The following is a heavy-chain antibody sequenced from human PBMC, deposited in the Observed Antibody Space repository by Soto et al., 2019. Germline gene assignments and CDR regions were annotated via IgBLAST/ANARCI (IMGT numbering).Heavy chain of an antibody. CDR2: ISCCGGTA. Sequence: EVQLLESGGDLVRPGESLRLSCAASGFNFNKYAMSWVRQAPGEGLEWVSGISCCGGTASYADSVKGRFTIARDDSKNTLFLHMNSLRVEDTAEYYCAKADGEQWLRPHLENWGRGTLVTVS. D-gene: IGHD6-19*01. CDR3: AKADGEQWLRPHLEN. CDR1: GFNFNKYA. V-gene: IGHV3-23*01. J-gene: IGHJ4*02.